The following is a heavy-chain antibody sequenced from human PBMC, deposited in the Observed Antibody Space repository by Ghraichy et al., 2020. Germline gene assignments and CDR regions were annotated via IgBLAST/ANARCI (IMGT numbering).Heavy chain of an antibody. Sequence: GECLNISCAGFGFSFSSYGMSWVRQAPGKGLEWVAAISGSGGRTHYGESVKGRFIISRDNSRDTLSLQMSSLRAEDTAVYYCARDWDFYDSSGNPNFFDYWGRGTLVTVSS. CDR3: ARDWDFYDSSGNPNFFDY. V-gene: IGHV3-23*01. CDR2: ISGSGGRT. D-gene: IGHD3-22*01. CDR1: GFSFSSYG. J-gene: IGHJ4*02.